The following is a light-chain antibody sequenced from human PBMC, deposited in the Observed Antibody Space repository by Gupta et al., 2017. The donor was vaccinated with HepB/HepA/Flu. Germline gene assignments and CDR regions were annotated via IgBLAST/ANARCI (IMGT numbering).Light chain of an antibody. Sequence: DIQMTQTPSTLSASVGDRVTITCRASQSISRWLDWYQQIPGKAPKLLIYEASTLESGVPSRFSGSGSGTEFTLTISSLQPDDFATYFCQQDNSYPLTFGQGTLMEIK. CDR3: QQDNSYPLT. CDR1: QSISRW. J-gene: IGKJ5*01. CDR2: EAS. V-gene: IGKV1-5*03.